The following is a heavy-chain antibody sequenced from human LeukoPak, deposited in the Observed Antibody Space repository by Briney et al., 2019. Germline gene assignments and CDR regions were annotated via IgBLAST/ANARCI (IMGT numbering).Heavy chain of an antibody. V-gene: IGHV1-46*03. D-gene: IGHD4-17*01. Sequence: ASVKVSCKASGYTFTNYYMHWVRQAPGQGLEWMGIINPSSGSTDYAQKFQGRVTMTRNTSTSTVYMELSSLRSEDTAVDYCARARGTTSYYDAFDIWGQGTMVTVSS. CDR3: ARARGTTSYYDAFDI. CDR1: GYTFTNYY. J-gene: IGHJ3*02. CDR2: INPSSGST.